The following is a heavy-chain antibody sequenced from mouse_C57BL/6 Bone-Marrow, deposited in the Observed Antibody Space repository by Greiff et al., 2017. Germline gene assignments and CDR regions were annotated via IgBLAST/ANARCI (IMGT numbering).Heavy chain of an antibody. CDR2: IYPRDGST. Sequence: QVQLQQSGPELVKPGASVKLSCKASGYTFTSYDINWVKQRPGQGLEWIGWIYPRDGSTKYNEKFKGKATLTVDTSSSTAYMELHSLTSEDSAVYFCAAPIYYGLWYFDVWGTGTTVTVSS. D-gene: IGHD2-1*01. J-gene: IGHJ1*03. V-gene: IGHV1-85*01. CDR3: AAPIYYGLWYFDV. CDR1: GYTFTSYD.